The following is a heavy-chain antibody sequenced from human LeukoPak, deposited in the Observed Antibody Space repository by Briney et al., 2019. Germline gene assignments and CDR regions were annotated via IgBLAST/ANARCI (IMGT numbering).Heavy chain of an antibody. V-gene: IGHV1-46*03. CDR3: ARDSYDILTGYHGRYYYYGMDV. CDR2: INPSGGST. J-gene: IGHJ6*02. D-gene: IGHD3-9*01. CDR1: GYTFSSYY. Sequence: ASVKVSGKASGYTFSSYYMHWVRQAPGQGLEWMGIINPSGGSTSYAQKFQGRVTMTRDTSTSTVYMELSSLRSEDTAVYYCARDSYDILTGYHGRYYYYGMDVWGQGTTVTVSS.